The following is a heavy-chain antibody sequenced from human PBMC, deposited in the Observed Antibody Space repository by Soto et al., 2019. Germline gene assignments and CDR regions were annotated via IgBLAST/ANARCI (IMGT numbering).Heavy chain of an antibody. CDR2: INHSGST. CDR1: GGSFSGYY. Sequence: QVQLQQWGAGLLKPSETLSLTCAVYGGSFSGYYWSWIRQPPGKGLEWIGEINHSGSTNYNPSLKSRVTISVDTSKNQFSLKLSSVTAADTAVYYCARGQGSGSYYMGYWGQGTLVTVSS. J-gene: IGHJ4*02. V-gene: IGHV4-34*01. D-gene: IGHD3-10*01. CDR3: ARGQGSGSYYMGY.